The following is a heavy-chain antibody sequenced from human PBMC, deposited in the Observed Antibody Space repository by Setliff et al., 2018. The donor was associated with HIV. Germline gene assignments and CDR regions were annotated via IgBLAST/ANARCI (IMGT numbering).Heavy chain of an antibody. CDR1: GGSISSASYY. Sequence: SETLSLTCTVSGGSISSASYYWSWIRQPAGKGLEWIGRIYTSGSTTYNPSLKSRVTISVDTSKNQFSLKLTSVTAADTAVYYCAKERYDSSGYSIDHYGMDVWGQGTTVTVS. D-gene: IGHD3-22*01. CDR2: IYTSGST. J-gene: IGHJ6*02. CDR3: AKERYDSSGYSIDHYGMDV. V-gene: IGHV4-61*02.